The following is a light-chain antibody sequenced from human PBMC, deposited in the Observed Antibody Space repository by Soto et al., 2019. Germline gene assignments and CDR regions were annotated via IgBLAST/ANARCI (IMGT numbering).Light chain of an antibody. J-gene: IGLJ1*01. CDR1: NSDVGGYNY. Sequence: QSALTQPPSASGSPGQSVTISCTGTNSDVGGYNYVSWYQQYPGKAPKLIIYEVNERPSGVPDRFSGSKSGNTASLTVSGFQTADEADYYCSSYAGSNWYVFGTGTKLTVL. CDR3: SSYAGSNWYV. CDR2: EVN. V-gene: IGLV2-8*01.